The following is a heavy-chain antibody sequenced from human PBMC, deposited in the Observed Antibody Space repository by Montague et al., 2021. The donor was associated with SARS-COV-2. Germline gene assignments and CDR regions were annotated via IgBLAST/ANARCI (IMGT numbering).Heavy chain of an antibody. D-gene: IGHD4-23*01. Sequence: PALAKPTQTLTLTCTFSGFSLSTSGMCVSWIRQPPGKALEWLARIDWDDDKYYSTSLKTRLTISKDTSKHQVVLTMTNMDPVDTATYYCARTYYGGRPFDYWGQGTLVTVSS. J-gene: IGHJ4*02. CDR2: IDWDDDK. CDR3: ARTYYGGRPFDY. V-gene: IGHV2-70*11. CDR1: GFSLSTSGMC.